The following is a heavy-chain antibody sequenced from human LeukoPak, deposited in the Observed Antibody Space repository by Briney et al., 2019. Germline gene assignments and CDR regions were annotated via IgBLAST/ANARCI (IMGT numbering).Heavy chain of an antibody. CDR3: ARDNGSSGYFKNWFDP. Sequence: ASVKVSCKASGYTFTSYGISWVRQAPGQGLEWMGWISAYNGNTNYAQKLQGRVTMTTDTSTSTAYMELRSLRSDDTAVYYCARDNGSSGYFKNWFDPWGQGNLVTVSS. CDR2: ISAYNGNT. D-gene: IGHD3-22*01. V-gene: IGHV1-18*01. J-gene: IGHJ5*02. CDR1: GYTFTSYG.